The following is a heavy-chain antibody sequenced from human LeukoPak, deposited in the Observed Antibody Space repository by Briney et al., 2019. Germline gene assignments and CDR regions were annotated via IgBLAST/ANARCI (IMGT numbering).Heavy chain of an antibody. V-gene: IGHV4-59*01. Sequence: SETLSLTCSVSGGSISSYYWSWIWQPPGKGLEWIGYIYYSGSTNYNPSLKSRVTISVDTSKNQFSLKLSSVTAADTAVYYCAGQTIAVAGTLFDIWGQGTMVTVSS. D-gene: IGHD6-19*01. J-gene: IGHJ3*02. CDR2: IYYSGST. CDR3: AGQTIAVAGTLFDI. CDR1: GGSISSYY.